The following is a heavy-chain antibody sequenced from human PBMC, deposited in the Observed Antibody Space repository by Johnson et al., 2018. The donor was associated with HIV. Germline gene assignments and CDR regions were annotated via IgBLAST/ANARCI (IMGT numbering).Heavy chain of an antibody. V-gene: IGHV3-30*02. CDR2: IRYDGSNK. Sequence: QVQLVESGGDLVKPGGSLRLSCAASGFAFNRYAMTWVRQAPGKGLEWVAFIRYDGSNKYYADSVKGRFTISRDNSKNTLYLQMGSLRAEDMAVYYCARAPEVRGVDAFDVWGQGTVVTVSS. CDR3: ARAPEVRGVDAFDV. D-gene: IGHD3-10*01. CDR1: GFAFNRYA. J-gene: IGHJ3*01.